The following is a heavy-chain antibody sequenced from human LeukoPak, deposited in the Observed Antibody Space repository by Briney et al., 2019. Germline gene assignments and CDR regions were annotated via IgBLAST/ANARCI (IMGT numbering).Heavy chain of an antibody. CDR3: ARSGRGGSGSYSLGY. V-gene: IGHV7-4-1*02. D-gene: IGHD3-10*01. CDR1: GYTFTSCA. J-gene: IGHJ4*02. Sequence: ASVKVSCEASGYTFTSCAMNWVRQAPGQGLEWMGRINTNTGNPTYAQGFTGRFVFSLDTSVSTAYLQISSLKAEDTAVYYCARSGRGGSGSYSLGYWGQGTLVTVSS. CDR2: INTNTGNP.